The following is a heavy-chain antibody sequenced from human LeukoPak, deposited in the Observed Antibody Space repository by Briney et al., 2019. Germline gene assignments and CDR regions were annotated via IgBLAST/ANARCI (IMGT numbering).Heavy chain of an antibody. CDR1: GFTFSGYW. J-gene: IGHJ4*02. Sequence: GGSLRLSCAASGFTFSGYWMHWVRQAPGKGLVWVSRINSDGSSTTYADSVKGRFTISRDNAKNTLYLQMNSLRAEDTAVYYCARESSVGAHKAFDYWGQGTLVTVSS. V-gene: IGHV3-74*01. CDR2: INSDGSST. CDR3: ARESSVGAHKAFDY. D-gene: IGHD1-26*01.